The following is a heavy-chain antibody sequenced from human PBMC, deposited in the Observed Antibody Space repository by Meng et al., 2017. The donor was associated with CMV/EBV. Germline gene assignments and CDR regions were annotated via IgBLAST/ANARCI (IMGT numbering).Heavy chain of an antibody. Sequence: GGSLSLSCAASGFTFSSYGMHGFRQPPGKGLEWVAFIRYDGSNKYYADSVKGRFTISRDNSKNTLYLQMNSLRAEDTAVYYCKKVSPTETPHGGQRVDVWGQGTTVTVSS. CDR3: KKVSPTETPHGGQRVDV. CDR1: GFTFSSYG. J-gene: IGHJ6*02. D-gene: IGHD4-23*01. V-gene: IGHV3-30*02. CDR2: IRYDGSNK.